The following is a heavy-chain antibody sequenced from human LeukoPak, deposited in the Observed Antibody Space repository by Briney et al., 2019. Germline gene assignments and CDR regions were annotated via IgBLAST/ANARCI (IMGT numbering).Heavy chain of an antibody. CDR2: INPSGGST. CDR1: GYTFTSYY. CDR3: AREKLSRSTLLEQWLVLDPEDPFDY. Sequence: GASVKVSCKASGYTFTSYYMHWVRQAPGQGLEWMGIINPSGGSTSYAQKFQGRVTMATDTSTSTAYMELRSLRSDDTAVYYCAREKLSRSTLLEQWLVLDPEDPFDYWGQGTLVTVSS. D-gene: IGHD6-19*01. J-gene: IGHJ4*02. V-gene: IGHV1-46*01.